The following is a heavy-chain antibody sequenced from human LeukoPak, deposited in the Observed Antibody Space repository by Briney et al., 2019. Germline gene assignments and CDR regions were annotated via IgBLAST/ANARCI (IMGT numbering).Heavy chain of an antibody. Sequence: GGSLRLSCAASGFTFSRYAMSWVRQAPGKGLEWVSAISGSGASTYYADSVKGRFTISRDNSKNTLYLQMNGLRAEDTAIYYCAVHDYGDYDYFDYWGQGTLVTVSS. CDR3: AVHDYGDYDYFDY. CDR1: GFTFSRYA. CDR2: ISGSGAST. V-gene: IGHV3-23*01. D-gene: IGHD4-17*01. J-gene: IGHJ4*02.